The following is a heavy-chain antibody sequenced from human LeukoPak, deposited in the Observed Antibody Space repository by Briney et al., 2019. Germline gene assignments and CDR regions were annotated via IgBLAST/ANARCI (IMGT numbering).Heavy chain of an antibody. CDR3: ARGGSGVRFDP. CDR1: GGSISSGDYY. V-gene: IGHV4-61*08. Sequence: SETLSLTCTVSGGSISSGDYYWSWIRQPPGKGLEWIGYIYYSGSTNYNPSLKSRVTISVDTSKNQFSLKLSSVTAADTAVYYCARGGSGVRFDPWGQGTLVTVSS. D-gene: IGHD3-10*01. CDR2: IYYSGST. J-gene: IGHJ5*02.